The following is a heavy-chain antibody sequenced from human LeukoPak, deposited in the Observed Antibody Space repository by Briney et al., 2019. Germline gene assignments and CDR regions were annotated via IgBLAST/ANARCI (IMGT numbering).Heavy chain of an antibody. CDR2: ISGSGGST. Sequence: GGSLRLSCAASGFTFSSYAMSWVRQAPGKGLEWVSAISGSGGSTYYADSVKGRFTISRGSAKNSLYLQMNSLRVEDTAVYYCARGLPATLLDYWGQGTLVTVSS. CDR1: GFTFSSYA. J-gene: IGHJ4*02. CDR3: ARGLPATLLDY. V-gene: IGHV3-23*01. D-gene: IGHD2-2*01.